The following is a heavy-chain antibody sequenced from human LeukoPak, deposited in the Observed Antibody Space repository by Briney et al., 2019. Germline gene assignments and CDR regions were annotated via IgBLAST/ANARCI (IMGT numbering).Heavy chain of an antibody. CDR2: INSDGSIT. V-gene: IGHV3-74*01. D-gene: IGHD5-18*01. CDR1: GFTFTTYW. CDR3: ARDAVDTANAV. Sequence: GGSLRLSCAASGFTFTTYWMHWVRQAPGKGLVWVSHINSDGSITSYVDSVKGRFTISRDNAKNTLYLQMNSLRAEDTAVYYCARDAVDTANAVWGQGTTVTVSS. J-gene: IGHJ6*02.